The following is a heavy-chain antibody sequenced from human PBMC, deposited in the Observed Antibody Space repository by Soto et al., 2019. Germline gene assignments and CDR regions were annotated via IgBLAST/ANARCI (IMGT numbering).Heavy chain of an antibody. V-gene: IGHV3-30*18. CDR3: AKGEGGYSDYHVGYHIDY. Sequence: PGGSLRLSCAASGFAFSSYGMHWVRQAPGKGLEWVAVISYGGTNKYYADSVKGRFTISRDNSKNTLYLQMNSLRVEDTAVYYCAKGEGGYSDYHVGYHIDYWGQGTLVTVSS. CDR1: GFAFSSYG. CDR2: ISYGGTNK. J-gene: IGHJ4*02. D-gene: IGHD5-12*01.